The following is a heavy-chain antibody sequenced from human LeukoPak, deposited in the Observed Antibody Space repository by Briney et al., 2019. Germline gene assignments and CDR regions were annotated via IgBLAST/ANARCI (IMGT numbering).Heavy chain of an antibody. J-gene: IGHJ5*02. CDR2: IYYSGST. Sequence: SETLSLTCTVSGGSISSSSYYWGWIRQPPGKGLEWIGSIYYSGSTYYNPSLKSRVTISVDTSKNQFSLKLSSVIAADTAVYYCARHRSGYDYRWFDPWGQGTLVTVSS. CDR3: ARHRSGYDYRWFDP. V-gene: IGHV4-39*01. CDR1: GGSISSSSYY. D-gene: IGHD5-12*01.